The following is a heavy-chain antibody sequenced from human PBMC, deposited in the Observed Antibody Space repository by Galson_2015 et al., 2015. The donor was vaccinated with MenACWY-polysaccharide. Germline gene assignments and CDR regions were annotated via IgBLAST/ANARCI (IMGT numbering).Heavy chain of an antibody. D-gene: IGHD1-1*01. CDR3: ARRSLDNRYFDL. CDR2: IHATGST. J-gene: IGHJ2*01. CDR1: HDSISSSY. Sequence: ETLSLTCTVSHDSISSSYWSWIRQSADEGLEYIGRIHATGSTAYNPSFRSRVAMSVDLPRNQVSLRLASVTASDTAIYFCARRSLDNRYFDLWGRGSLVIVSS. V-gene: IGHV4-4*07.